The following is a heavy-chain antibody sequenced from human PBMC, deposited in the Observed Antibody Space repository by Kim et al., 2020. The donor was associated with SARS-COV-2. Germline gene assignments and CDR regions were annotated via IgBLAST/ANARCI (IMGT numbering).Heavy chain of an antibody. V-gene: IGHV4-39*01. CDR2: IYYSGST. J-gene: IGHJ4*02. CDR3: ARRRRTFDY. CDR1: GGSISSSSYY. Sequence: SETLSLTCTVSGGSISSSSYYWGWIRQPPGKGLEWIGSIYYSGSTYYNPSLKSRVTISVDTSKNQFSLKLSSVTAADTAVYYCARRRRTFDYWGQGTLVTVSS.